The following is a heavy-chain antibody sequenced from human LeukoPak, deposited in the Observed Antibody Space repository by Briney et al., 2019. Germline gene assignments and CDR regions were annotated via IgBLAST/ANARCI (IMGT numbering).Heavy chain of an antibody. J-gene: IGHJ5*02. CDR2: IYYSGST. D-gene: IGHD3-10*01. V-gene: IGHV4-59*01. CDR3: AREGVILWFGELYSWFDP. Sequence: SETLSLTCPVSGDSISNSYWSWIRQPPGEALEWIGYIYYSGSTNYNPSLKSRVTISVDTSKNHFSLKLSSVTAADTAVYYCAREGVILWFGELYSWFDPWGQGTLVTVSS. CDR1: GDSISNSY.